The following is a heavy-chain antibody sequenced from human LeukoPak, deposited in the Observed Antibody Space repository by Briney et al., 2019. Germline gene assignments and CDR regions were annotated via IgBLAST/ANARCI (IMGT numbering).Heavy chain of an antibody. D-gene: IGHD1-26*01. J-gene: IGHJ3*02. CDR1: GGSISSGGHY. CDR2: ISSTGST. V-gene: IGHV4-61*02. Sequence: SQTLSLTCTVSGGSISSGGHYWSWIRQPAGRGLEYLGRISSTGSTNYNPSLRSRVTISADTSKNQFSLKLSSVTAADTAVYYCARDQWGGTYIHDAFDIWGQGTMVTVSS. CDR3: ARDQWGGTYIHDAFDI.